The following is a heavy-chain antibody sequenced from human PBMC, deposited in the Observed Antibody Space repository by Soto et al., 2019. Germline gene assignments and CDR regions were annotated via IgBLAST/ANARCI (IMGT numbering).Heavy chain of an antibody. CDR2: ISWNSGSI. V-gene: IGHV3-9*01. Sequence: EVQLLESGGGLVQPGGSLRLSCTASGFTFDDYAMHWVRQAPGKGLEWVSGISWNSGSIGYADSVKGRFTISRDNAKNSLYLQMNSLRSEDTALYYCAKDMGYDLSPLGYFDYWGQGTLVTVSS. CDR3: AKDMGYDLSPLGYFDY. CDR1: GFTFDDYA. D-gene: IGHD5-12*01. J-gene: IGHJ4*02.